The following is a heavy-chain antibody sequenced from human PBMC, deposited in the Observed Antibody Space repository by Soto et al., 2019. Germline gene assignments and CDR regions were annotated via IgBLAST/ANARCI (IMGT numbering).Heavy chain of an antibody. Sequence: GSLRLSCAASGFTFSSYAMHWVRQAPGKGLEGVAVISYDGSNKYYADSVKGRFTISRDNSKNTLYLQMNSLRAEDTAVYYGAEEPSSSSMPNYFDYWGQGTLVTVSS. CDR3: AEEPSSSSMPNYFDY. V-gene: IGHV3-30-3*02. J-gene: IGHJ4*02. D-gene: IGHD6-6*01. CDR1: GFTFSSYA. CDR2: ISYDGSNK.